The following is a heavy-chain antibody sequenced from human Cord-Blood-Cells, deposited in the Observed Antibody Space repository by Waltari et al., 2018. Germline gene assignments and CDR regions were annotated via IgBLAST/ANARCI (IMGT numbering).Heavy chain of an antibody. J-gene: IGHJ1*01. V-gene: IGHV4-34*01. D-gene: IGHD3-22*01. Sequence: QVQLQQWGAGLLKPSETLSLTCAVYGGSFSGYYWSWIRQPPGKGLEWIGEINQSGSTNYNPSLKSRVTIAVDTSKNQFSLKLSSVTAADTAVYYCASITHYYDSSGYYEYFQHWGQGTLVTVSS. CDR2: INQSGST. CDR3: ASITHYYDSSGYYEYFQH. CDR1: GGSFSGYY.